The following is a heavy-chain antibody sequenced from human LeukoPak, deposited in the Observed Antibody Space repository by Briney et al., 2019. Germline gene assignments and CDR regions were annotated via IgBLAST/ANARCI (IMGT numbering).Heavy chain of an antibody. V-gene: IGHV3-49*03. Sequence: QSGGSLRLSCTASGFTFGDYAMSWFRQAPGRGLEWVGFIRSKAYGGTTEYAASVKGRFTISRDDSKSIAYLQMNSLKTEDTAVYYCTRDPQGYYDSSGSTYYYYGMDVWGQGTTVTVSS. CDR1: GFTFGDYA. CDR2: IRSKAYGGTT. D-gene: IGHD3-22*01. J-gene: IGHJ6*02. CDR3: TRDPQGYYDSSGSTYYYYGMDV.